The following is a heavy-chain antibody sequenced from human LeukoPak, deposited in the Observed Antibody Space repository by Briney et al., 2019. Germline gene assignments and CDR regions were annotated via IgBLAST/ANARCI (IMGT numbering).Heavy chain of an antibody. V-gene: IGHV3-23*01. CDR3: AKYRVSAPPPRDFDY. CDR1: EFTFINYA. CDR2: IDSSGGGI. D-gene: IGHD6-6*01. J-gene: IGHJ4*02. Sequence: GGSLRLSCEASEFTFINYAMTWVRQGPGKGLEWVAVIDSSGGGIHYADAVKGRFIVSRDNSKNTVFLQMHSLRAEDTAVYYCAKYRVSAPPPRDFDYWGQGTLVTVSS.